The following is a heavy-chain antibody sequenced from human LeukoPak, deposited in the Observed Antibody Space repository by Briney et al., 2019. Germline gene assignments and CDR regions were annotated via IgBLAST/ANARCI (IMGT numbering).Heavy chain of an antibody. J-gene: IGHJ4*02. D-gene: IGHD6-13*01. CDR1: GGSFSGYY. V-gene: IGHV4-34*01. Sequence: SETLSLTCAVYGGSFSGYYWSWIRQPPGKGLEWIGEINHSGSINYNPSLKSRVTISVDTSKNQFSLKLSSVTAADTAVYYCARIPGIAAAAPSYWGQGTLVTVSS. CDR3: ARIPGIAAAAPSY. CDR2: INHSGSI.